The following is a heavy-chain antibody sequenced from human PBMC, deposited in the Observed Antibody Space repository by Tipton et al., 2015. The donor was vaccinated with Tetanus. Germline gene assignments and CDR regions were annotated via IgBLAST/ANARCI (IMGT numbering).Heavy chain of an antibody. J-gene: IGHJ6*02. V-gene: IGHV3-11*01. CDR3: ARSESRIAPRIPWGMDI. CDR1: GGSFSAYY. Sequence: LSLTCAVYGGSFSAYYMSWIRLAPGRGLEWISYISHTGTTTYYSASVMGRFTVSRDNTKNSLYLEINSLRAEDTAVYYCARSESRIAPRIPWGMDIWGQGTTVTVSS. D-gene: IGHD6-6*01. CDR2: ISHTGTTT.